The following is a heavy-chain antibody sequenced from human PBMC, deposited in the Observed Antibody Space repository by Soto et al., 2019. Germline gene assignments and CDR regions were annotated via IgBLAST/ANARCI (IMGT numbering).Heavy chain of an antibody. D-gene: IGHD2-15*01. J-gene: IGHJ4*02. CDR1: GFTFSSYA. V-gene: IGHV3-23*01. Sequence: EVQLLESGGGLVQPGGSLRLSCAASGFTFSSYAMSWVRQAPGKGLEWVSSISGSRGTTYYADSVKGRFTISRDNSXYALYLQMNSLRAEDTGVYYCAKDLGYRSFCSGGSCYSFDYWGQGTLVTVSS. CDR2: ISGSRGTT. CDR3: AKDLGYRSFCSGGSCYSFDY.